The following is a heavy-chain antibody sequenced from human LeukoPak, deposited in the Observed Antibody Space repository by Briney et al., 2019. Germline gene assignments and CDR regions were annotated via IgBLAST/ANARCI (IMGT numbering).Heavy chain of an antibody. D-gene: IGHD2-2*01. J-gene: IGHJ4*02. V-gene: IGHV4-38-2*02. CDR1: GYSISRGYY. Sequence: SQRLSLTRTVSGYSISRGYYWGWTRQPPGKGLEWLGTIYHSGSTYYNPSLNSQVSISVDTSKNQSSLKLTSVTAADTAVYYCARVRGYCSSTICYRYYFDYWGQGTLVTVSS. CDR3: ARVRGYCSSTICYRYYFDY. CDR2: IYHSGST.